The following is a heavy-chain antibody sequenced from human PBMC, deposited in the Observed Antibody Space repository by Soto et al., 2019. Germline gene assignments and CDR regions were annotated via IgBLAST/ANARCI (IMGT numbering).Heavy chain of an antibody. J-gene: IGHJ5*02. D-gene: IGHD3-22*01. Sequence: LRLSCAASGFTFSSYDMHWVRQATGKGLEWVSAIGTAGDTYYPGSVKGRFTISRENAKNSLYLQMNSLRAGDTAVYYCARAAGYYYDTGFDPWGQGTLVTVSS. CDR3: ARAAGYYYDTGFDP. V-gene: IGHV3-13*01. CDR2: IGTAGDT. CDR1: GFTFSSYD.